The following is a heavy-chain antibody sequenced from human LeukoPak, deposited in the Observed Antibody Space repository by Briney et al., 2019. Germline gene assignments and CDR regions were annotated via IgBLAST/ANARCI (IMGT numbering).Heavy chain of an antibody. D-gene: IGHD6-13*01. J-gene: IGHJ6*03. Sequence: ASVKVSCKASGYTFTGYYMHWVRQAPGQGLEWMGRINPNSGGTNYAQKFQGRVTMTRDTSISTAYMELSSLRSDDTAVYYCARAPYSSSWSYYYYYMDVWGKGTTVTVSS. CDR2: INPNSGGT. CDR3: ARAPYSSSWSYYYYYMDV. CDR1: GYTFTGYY. V-gene: IGHV1-2*06.